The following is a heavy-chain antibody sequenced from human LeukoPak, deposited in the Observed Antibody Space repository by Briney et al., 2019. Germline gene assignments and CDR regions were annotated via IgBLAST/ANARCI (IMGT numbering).Heavy chain of an antibody. CDR2: IKSKTDGGTT. D-gene: IGHD1-26*01. CDR1: GFTFSNAW. J-gene: IGHJ4*02. V-gene: IGHV3-15*01. CDR3: TTDSVRWEPPGDY. Sequence: GGSLRLSCAASGFTFSNAWMSWVRQAPGKGLEWVGRIKSKTDGGTTDYAAPVKGRFTISRDDSKNTLYLQMNSLKTEDTAVYYCTTDSVRWEPPGDYWGQGTLVTVSS.